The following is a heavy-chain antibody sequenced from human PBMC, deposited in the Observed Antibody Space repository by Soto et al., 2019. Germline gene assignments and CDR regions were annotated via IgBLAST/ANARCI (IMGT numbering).Heavy chain of an antibody. J-gene: IGHJ6*02. CDR1: GYTFTGYY. CDR3: ARESSELFGVAYSGEYYYGMDV. Sequence: QVQLVQSGAEVTKPGASVKVSCKASGYTFTGYYMHWVRQAPGQGLEWMGWINPNSGGTNYAQKFQGRVTMTRDTSISTAYMELRRLRSDDTAVYYCARESSELFGVAYSGEYYYGMDVWGQGTTVTVSS. V-gene: IGHV1-2*02. D-gene: IGHD3-3*01. CDR2: INPNSGGT.